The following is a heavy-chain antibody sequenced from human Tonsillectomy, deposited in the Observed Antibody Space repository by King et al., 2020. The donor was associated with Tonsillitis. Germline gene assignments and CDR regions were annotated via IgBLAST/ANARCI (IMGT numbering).Heavy chain of an antibody. V-gene: IGHV3-7*03. CDR2: IREDGSDK. Sequence: EVQLVESGGGLVQPGGSLRVSCAASGFNLGSYWMSWVRQAPGKGLEWVANIREDGSDKYYVDPVKGRFTVSRDDAKNSVYLQMNSLRVEDTALYYCARIGVRGGTRGWSGFDYWGQGSLVTVSS. CDR1: GFNLGSYW. D-gene: IGHD6-19*01. J-gene: IGHJ4*02. CDR3: ARIGVRGGTRGWSGFDY.